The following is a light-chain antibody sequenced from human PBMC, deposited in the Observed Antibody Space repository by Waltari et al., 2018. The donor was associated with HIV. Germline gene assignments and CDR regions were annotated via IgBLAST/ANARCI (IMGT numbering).Light chain of an antibody. J-gene: IGLJ3*02. CDR2: DVS. V-gene: IGLV2-23*02. CDR3: LTYVSKTSTWQ. CDR1: DIDIGNYNL. Sequence: QSALTPPASVSGNPGQSVTITCTGTDIDIGNYNLVSWFQQPPGKAPKLLIYDVSKRPSGVSSRFSGSKSGYFASLTISGLLTEDESSYYCLTYVSKTSTWQFGGGTYLTV.